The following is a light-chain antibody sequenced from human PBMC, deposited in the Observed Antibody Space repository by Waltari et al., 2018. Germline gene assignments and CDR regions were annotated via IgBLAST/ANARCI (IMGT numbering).Light chain of an antibody. CDR2: AAS. CDR3: QQYGRSPPWT. J-gene: IGKJ1*01. CDR1: QTVTSNY. Sequence: EIVLTQSPGTLSLSPGAGATLSCRASQTVTSNYLAWYQFKPVQAPRLLIYAASTRATGIPDRFSGSGSDTDFTLTISRLESDDFAVYYCQQYGRSPPWTFGQGTKVEIK. V-gene: IGKV3-20*01.